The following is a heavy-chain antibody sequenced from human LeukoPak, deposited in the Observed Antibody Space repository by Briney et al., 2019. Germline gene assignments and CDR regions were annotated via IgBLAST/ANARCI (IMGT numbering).Heavy chain of an antibody. CDR2: ISYDGSNK. D-gene: IGHD5-18*01. CDR3: ARGGFGGYTYGAAFDI. V-gene: IGHV3-30-3*01. J-gene: IGHJ3*02. Sequence: TGGSLRLSCAASGXTFSFYAMHWVRQAPGKGLEWVAVISYDGSNKYYADSVKGRFTISRDNSKNTLYLQMDSLRAEDTAVFYCARGGFGGYTYGAAFDIRGQGTMVTVSS. CDR1: GXTFSFYA.